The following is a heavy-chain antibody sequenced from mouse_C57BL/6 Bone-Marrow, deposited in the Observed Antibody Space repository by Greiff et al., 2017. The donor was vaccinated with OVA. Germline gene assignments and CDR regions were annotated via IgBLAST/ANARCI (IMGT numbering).Heavy chain of an antibody. CDR2: IYPGSGST. CDR3: VRWLIRGNYFDY. J-gene: IGHJ2*01. Sequence: QVQLQQPGAELVKPGASVKMSCKASGYTFTSYWITWVKQRPGKGLEWIGDIYPGSGSTNYNEKFKSKATLTVDTSSSTAYMQRSSLTSEDSAVYYGVRWLIRGNYFDYWGPGTTLTVSS. CDR1: GYTFTSYW. D-gene: IGHD2-3*01. V-gene: IGHV1-55*01.